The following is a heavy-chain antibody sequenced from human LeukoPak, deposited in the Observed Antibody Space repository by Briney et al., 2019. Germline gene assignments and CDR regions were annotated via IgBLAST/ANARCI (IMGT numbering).Heavy chain of an antibody. CDR3: ARDRSGGYSYGFFDY. CDR2: ISGSGGST. J-gene: IGHJ4*02. CDR1: GFTFSSYA. V-gene: IGHV3-23*01. D-gene: IGHD5-18*01. Sequence: GGSPRLSCAASGFTFSSYAMSWVRQAPGKGLEWVSAISGSGGSTYYADSVKGRFTISRDNSKNTLYLQMNSLRAEDTAVYYCARDRSGGYSYGFFDYWGQGTLVTVSS.